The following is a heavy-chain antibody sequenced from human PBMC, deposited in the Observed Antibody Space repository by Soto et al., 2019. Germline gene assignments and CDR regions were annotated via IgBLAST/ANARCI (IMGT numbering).Heavy chain of an antibody. Sequence: SETLSLTCTVSGGSISSGDYYWSWIRQPPGKGLGWIGYIYYSGSTYYNPSLKSRVTISVDTSKNQFSLKLSSVTAADTAVYYCARGVVFSGYSSGWYYFDYWGQGTLVTVSS. CDR3: ARGVVFSGYSSGWYYFDY. V-gene: IGHV4-30-4*01. D-gene: IGHD6-19*01. J-gene: IGHJ4*02. CDR2: IYYSGST. CDR1: GGSISSGDYY.